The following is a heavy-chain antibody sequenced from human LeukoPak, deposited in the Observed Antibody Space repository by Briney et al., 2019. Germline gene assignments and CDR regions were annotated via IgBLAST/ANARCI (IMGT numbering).Heavy chain of an antibody. CDR2: ISYDGRNT. CDR1: GFTFSNYG. D-gene: IGHD3-10*01. CDR3: AKGELYYDGSGTF. V-gene: IGHV3-30*18. J-gene: IGHJ4*02. Sequence: GGSLRLSCAASGFTFSNYGMHWVRQGPGKGLEWVAVISYDGRNTYYADSVKGRFTISRDNSKNTLSLQMNSLRTVDTAMYFCAKGELYYDGSGTFWGQGTLVTVSS.